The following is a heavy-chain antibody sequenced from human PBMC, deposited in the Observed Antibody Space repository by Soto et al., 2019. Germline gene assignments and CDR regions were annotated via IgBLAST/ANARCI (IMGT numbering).Heavy chain of an antibody. CDR1: GGSISSYY. D-gene: IGHD6-19*01. Sequence: SETLSLTCTVSGGSISSYYWSWIRQPAGKGLEWIGRIYTSGSTNYNPSLKSRVTMSVDTSKNQFSLKLSSVTAADTAVYYCERDIPPSSGLYLGGGGGFDPWGQGTLVTVSS. CDR3: ERDIPPSSGLYLGGGGGFDP. J-gene: IGHJ5*02. V-gene: IGHV4-4*07. CDR2: IYTSGST.